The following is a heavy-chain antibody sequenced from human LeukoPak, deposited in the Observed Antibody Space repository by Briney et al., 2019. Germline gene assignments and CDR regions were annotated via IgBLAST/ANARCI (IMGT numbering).Heavy chain of an antibody. CDR3: AKGRLHPDFDY. CDR2: IRYDGSNK. J-gene: IGHJ4*02. V-gene: IGHV3-30*02. Sequence: GGSLRLSCAASGFTFSSYGTHWVRQAPGKGLEWVAFIRYDGSNKYYADSVKGRFTISRDNSKNTLYLQMNSLRAEDTAVYYCAKGRLHPDFDYWGQGTLVTVSS. D-gene: IGHD6-25*01. CDR1: GFTFSSYG.